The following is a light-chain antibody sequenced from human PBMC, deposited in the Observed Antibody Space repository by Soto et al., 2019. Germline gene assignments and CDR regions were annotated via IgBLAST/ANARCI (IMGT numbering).Light chain of an antibody. J-gene: IGLJ1*01. CDR2: DVS. CDR3: SSYTTSSTNV. Sequence: QSALTQPASVSGSPGQSITISCTGTSSDVGGYNYVSWYQQHPGKAPKLMIYDVSNRPSGVSNRFSGFKSGNTASLTISGLHAEDEADYNCSSYTTSSTNVFGTGTKVTVL. CDR1: SSDVGGYNY. V-gene: IGLV2-14*03.